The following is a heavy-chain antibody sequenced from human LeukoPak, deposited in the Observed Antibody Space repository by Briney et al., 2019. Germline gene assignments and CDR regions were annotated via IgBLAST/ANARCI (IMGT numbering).Heavy chain of an antibody. CDR1: GGTFSSYA. V-gene: IGHV1-69*05. D-gene: IGHD2-21*02. J-gene: IGHJ6*03. CDR3: ARVGGGHRGYCGGDCYPLYYYYMDV. CDR2: IIPIFGTA. Sequence: ASVKVSCKASGGTFSSYAISWVRQAPGQGLEWMGGIIPIFGTANYAQKFQGRVTITTDESTSTAYMEQSSLRSEDTAVYYCARVGGGHRGYCGGDCYPLYYYYMDVWGKGTTVTVSS.